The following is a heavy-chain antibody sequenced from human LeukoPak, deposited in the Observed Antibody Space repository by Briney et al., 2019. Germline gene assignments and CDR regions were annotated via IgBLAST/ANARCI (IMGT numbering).Heavy chain of an antibody. D-gene: IGHD6-13*01. J-gene: IGHJ5*02. V-gene: IGHV4-31*03. CDR3: ARDLWAAAGTGGWFDP. CDR1: GGSISSGGYY. Sequence: SETLSLTCTVSGGSISSGGYYWSWIRQHPGKGLEWIGYIYYSGSTYYNPSLKSRVTISVDTSKNQFSLKLSSVTAADTAVYYCARDLWAAAGTGGWFDPWGQGTLVTVSS. CDR2: IYYSGST.